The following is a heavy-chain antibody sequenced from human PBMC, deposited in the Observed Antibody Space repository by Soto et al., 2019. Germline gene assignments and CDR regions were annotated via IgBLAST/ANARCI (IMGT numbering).Heavy chain of an antibody. D-gene: IGHD2-2*01. CDR1: GFTFSSYA. Sequence: PGGSLRLSCAASGFTFSSYAMSWVRQAPGKGLEWVSAISGSGGSTYYADSVKGRYTISRDNSKNTLYLQMNSLRAEDTAVYYCATGGSVVPAAMFDYWGQGTLVTVSS. CDR2: ISGSGGST. J-gene: IGHJ4*02. V-gene: IGHV3-23*01. CDR3: ATGGSVVPAAMFDY.